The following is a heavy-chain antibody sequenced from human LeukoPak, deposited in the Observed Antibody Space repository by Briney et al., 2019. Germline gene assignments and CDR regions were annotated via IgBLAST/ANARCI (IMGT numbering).Heavy chain of an antibody. V-gene: IGHV4-59*12. CDR1: GASISSYY. J-gene: IGHJ4*02. CDR3: ARGLTTVTTNFDY. Sequence: SETLSLTCTVSGASISSYYWSWIRQPPGKGLEWIGYISYSGSTNYNPSLKSRVTMSVDTSRNQFSLKLSSVTAADTAVYYCARGLTTVTTNFDYWGQGTLVTVSS. CDR2: ISYSGST. D-gene: IGHD4-11*01.